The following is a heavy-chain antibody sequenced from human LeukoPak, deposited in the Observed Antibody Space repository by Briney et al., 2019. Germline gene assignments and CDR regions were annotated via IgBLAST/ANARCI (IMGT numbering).Heavy chain of an antibody. Sequence: PGGSLRLSCAASGFIFTSYTMNWVRQAPGKGPEWISFISVSGTTDCPDSVKGRFTISRDNARNSLYLQMNSLRDDDTAVYYCVRDHLWAFDIWGQGTMVTVSS. CDR2: ISVSGTT. J-gene: IGHJ3*02. CDR3: VRDHLWAFDI. CDR1: GFIFTSYT. V-gene: IGHV3-48*02. D-gene: IGHD2-21*01.